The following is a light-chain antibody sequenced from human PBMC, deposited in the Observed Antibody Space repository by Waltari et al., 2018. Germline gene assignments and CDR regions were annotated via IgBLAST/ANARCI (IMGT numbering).Light chain of an antibody. V-gene: IGKV1-17*01. J-gene: IGKJ2*03. CDR2: NAN. Sequence: DIQMSQSPSSLSASVGDRVTITCRASQGIRSYINWYQQKSGKAPKLLIYNANSLASGVPSRFSGSGSGTEFTLTITSLQPEDFASYHCQQGNSYPYSFGQGTKVEIK. CDR3: QQGNSYPYS. CDR1: QGIRSY.